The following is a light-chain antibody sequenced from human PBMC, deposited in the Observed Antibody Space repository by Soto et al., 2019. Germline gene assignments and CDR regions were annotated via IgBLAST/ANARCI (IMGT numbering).Light chain of an antibody. Sequence: EIVLTQSPGTLSLSPGERATLSCRASQSVSSSYLAWYQQKPGQAPRLLIYGASSRATGIPDRVSGSGSGTAFTLTITRLEPEEFAAYYCQQYGSSAYTFGQGTKLEIK. CDR3: QQYGSSAYT. CDR1: QSVSSSY. V-gene: IGKV3-20*01. CDR2: GAS. J-gene: IGKJ2*01.